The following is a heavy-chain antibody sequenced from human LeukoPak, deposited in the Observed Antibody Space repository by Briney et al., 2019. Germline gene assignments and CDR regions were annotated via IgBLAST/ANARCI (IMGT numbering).Heavy chain of an antibody. J-gene: IGHJ4*02. V-gene: IGHV1-18*04. D-gene: IGHD5-18*01. CDR3: ARDSPYGYDY. CDR1: GYTFTGYY. CDR2: ISAYNGNT. Sequence: ASVKVSCKASGYTFTGYYMHWVRQAPGQGLEWMGWISAYNGNTNYAQKLQGRVTMTTDTSTSTAYMELRSLRSDDTAVYYCARDSPYGYDYWGQGTLVTVSS.